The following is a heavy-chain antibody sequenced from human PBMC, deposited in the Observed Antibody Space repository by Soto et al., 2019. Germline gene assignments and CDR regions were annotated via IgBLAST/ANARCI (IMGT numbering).Heavy chain of an antibody. Sequence: EVQLVESGGGLVQPGGSRKLSCEASGFTFSNYNMNWVRQAPGKGLEWLAYISTTRTTIYYADSVKGRFTIARANVKSSLYLYMNSLRDEDTAVYYCARDRVGLDYWGQGTLVTVSS. V-gene: IGHV3-48*02. D-gene: IGHD3-16*01. J-gene: IGHJ4*02. CDR1: GFTFSNYN. CDR2: ISTTRTTI. CDR3: ARDRVGLDY.